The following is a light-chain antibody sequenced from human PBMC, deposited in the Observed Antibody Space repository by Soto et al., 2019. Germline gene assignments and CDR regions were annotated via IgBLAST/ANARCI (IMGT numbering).Light chain of an antibody. CDR3: QQCGSSPLT. J-gene: IGKJ1*01. V-gene: IGKV3-20*01. CDR1: QSVSSYY. CDR2: AAS. Sequence: EIVLTQSPGTLSLSPGERATLSCRASQSVSSYYLAWYQQKPGQAPRLLIFAASIRATGIPDRFSGGGSGTDFTLTISRLEPEDFAVYYCQQCGSSPLTFGEGTKVEIK.